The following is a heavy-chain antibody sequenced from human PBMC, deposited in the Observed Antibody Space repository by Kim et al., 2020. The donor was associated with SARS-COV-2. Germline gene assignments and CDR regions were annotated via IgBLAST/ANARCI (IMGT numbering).Heavy chain of an antibody. Sequence: PSLKSRVTISVDTSKNQFSLKLSSVTAADTAVYYCARGLRIVEMATIFDYWGQGTLVTVSS. CDR3: ARGLRIVEMATIFDY. V-gene: IGHV4-34*01. D-gene: IGHD5-12*01. J-gene: IGHJ4*02.